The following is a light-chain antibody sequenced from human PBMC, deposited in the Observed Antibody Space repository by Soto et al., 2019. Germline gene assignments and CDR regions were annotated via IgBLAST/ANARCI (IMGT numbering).Light chain of an antibody. CDR3: GAWDDGLFGYV. V-gene: IGLV1-47*02. CDR1: NSNIGSNS. J-gene: IGLJ1*01. CDR2: SNH. Sequence: QSVLTQPPSASGTPGQRVTISCSGNNSNIGSNSVSWYQQLPGTAPKLLIYSNHQRPAEVPDRFSGSKSDTSASLAISGLRFEDEAEYYCGAWDDGLFGYVFGTGTKVTVL.